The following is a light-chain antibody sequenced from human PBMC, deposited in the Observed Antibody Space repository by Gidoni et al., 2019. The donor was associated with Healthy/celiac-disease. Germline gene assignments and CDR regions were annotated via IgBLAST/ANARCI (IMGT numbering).Light chain of an antibody. J-gene: IGKJ2*01. CDR3: MQALQTLYT. Sequence: DILMTQSPLPLPVTPGAPASLACRSSQSLLHTNGYNYLYWYLQKPGQSPQPLVYLSFKRASGVPDRFCGSGSGTDFTLKISRVEAEDVGVYYCMQALQTLYTFGQGTKLEIK. CDR2: LSF. CDR1: QSLLHTNGYNY. V-gene: IGKV2-28*01.